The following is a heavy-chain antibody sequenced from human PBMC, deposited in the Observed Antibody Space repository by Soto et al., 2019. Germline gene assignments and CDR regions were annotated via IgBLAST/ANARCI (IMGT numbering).Heavy chain of an antibody. Sequence: EVQVLESGGGLVQPGGSLRLSCAVSGFPFSTSSMNWVRQAPGKGLEWVSYIGSGSGPTYYADSVKGWFTISRDYSKNSLYLQMDSLRAEDTAVYYCARGLWGSNHYDLESYYSRADYWGQGTRVTVSS. CDR3: ARGLWGSNHYDLESYYSRADY. D-gene: IGHD3-10*01. V-gene: IGHV3-48*01. CDR2: IGSGSGPT. CDR1: GFPFSTSS. J-gene: IGHJ4*02.